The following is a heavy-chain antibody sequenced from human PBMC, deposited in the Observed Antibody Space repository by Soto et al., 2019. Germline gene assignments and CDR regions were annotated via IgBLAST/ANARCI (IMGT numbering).Heavy chain of an antibody. CDR3: ARDPAGSTRPYYYGMDV. CDR1: GFTFNTYS. Sequence: GSLRLSCAASGFTFNTYSMSWVRQAPGKGLEWVSFISSRNSFIYYADSVRGRFTISRDNAKNSVFLQMNSLRVEDTAVYYCARDPAGSTRPYYYGMDVWGQGTTVTVSS. V-gene: IGHV3-21*01. D-gene: IGHD2-2*01. CDR2: ISSRNSFI. J-gene: IGHJ6*02.